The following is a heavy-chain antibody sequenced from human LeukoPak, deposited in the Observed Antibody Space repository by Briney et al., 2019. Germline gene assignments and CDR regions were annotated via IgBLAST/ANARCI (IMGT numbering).Heavy chain of an antibody. V-gene: IGHV3-23*01. CDR3: AKGHYDTGTFGAFDI. CDR2: ISGSGGST. CDR1: GFTFSLHA. Sequence: GGSLLLSCAASGFTFSLHAMTWVRQAPGKGLEWVSRISGSGGSTYYADSVKGRFTISRNNSKNTLSLQMNCLRAEDTAVYYCAKGHYDTGTFGAFDIWGQGTMVTVSS. J-gene: IGHJ3*02. D-gene: IGHD3-22*01.